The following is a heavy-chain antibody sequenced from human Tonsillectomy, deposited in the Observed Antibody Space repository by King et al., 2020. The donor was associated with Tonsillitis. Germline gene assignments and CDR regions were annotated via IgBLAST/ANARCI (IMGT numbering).Heavy chain of an antibody. V-gene: IGHV3-23*04. CDR3: AKDPGAAAPVDGAFDI. Sequence: VQLVESGGGLVQPGGSLRLSCAASGFTFSSYAMGWVRQAPGRGRGWVSAISGSGGSTSYADSGKGRFTISRDNSKNTLYLQMNSLRAEDTAVYYCAKDPGAAAPVDGAFDIWGQGTMVTVSS. J-gene: IGHJ3*02. D-gene: IGHD2-2*01. CDR1: GFTFSSYA. CDR2: ISGSGGST.